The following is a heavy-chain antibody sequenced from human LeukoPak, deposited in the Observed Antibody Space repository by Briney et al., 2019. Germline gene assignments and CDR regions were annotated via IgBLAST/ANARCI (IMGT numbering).Heavy chain of an antibody. CDR1: GGPISSSSYY. V-gene: IGHV4-39*01. CDR3: ARLVTGIAAAGIDY. D-gene: IGHD6-13*01. Sequence: SETLSLTCTGSGGPISSSSYYWGGIRQPPGKGLEWIGSIYYSWSTYYDPSLQSRVTISVDTSKNQFSLKLSSVTAADTAVYYCARLVTGIAAAGIDYWGQGTLVTVSS. J-gene: IGHJ4*02. CDR2: IYYSWST.